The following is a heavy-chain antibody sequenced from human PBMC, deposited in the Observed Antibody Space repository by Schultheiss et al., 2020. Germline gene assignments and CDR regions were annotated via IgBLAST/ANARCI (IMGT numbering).Heavy chain of an antibody. CDR1: GGSMNTYY. D-gene: IGHD5/OR15-5a*01. V-gene: IGHV4-59*12. J-gene: IGHJ6*03. Sequence: SETLSLTCTVSGGSMNTYYWTWIRQTPGKGLEWIGTIHYSGISHYNPSLESRVGMSVDTAKNQISLNLMSVTAADTAVYYCARRGFCTRTVYYSDHYYYYYLDVWGRGTTVTVSS. CDR2: IHYSGIS. CDR3: ARRGFCTRTVYYSDHYYYYYLDV.